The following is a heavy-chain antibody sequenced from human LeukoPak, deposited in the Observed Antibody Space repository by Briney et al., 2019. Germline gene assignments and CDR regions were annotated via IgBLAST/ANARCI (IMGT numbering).Heavy chain of an antibody. D-gene: IGHD6-13*01. CDR2: IFHTGST. CDR3: ARDHSSSSEDY. V-gene: IGHV4-38-2*02. Sequence: SETLSLTCTVSGYSISSGYYWAWIRQPPGKGLEWIGSIFHTGSTYHSPSLESRVTISVDTSKNQFSLKLNSVTAADTAVYYCARDHSSSSEDYWGQGTLVTVSS. J-gene: IGHJ4*02. CDR1: GYSISSGYY.